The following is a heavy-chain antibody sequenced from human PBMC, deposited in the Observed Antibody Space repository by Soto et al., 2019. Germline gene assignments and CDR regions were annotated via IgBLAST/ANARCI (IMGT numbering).Heavy chain of an antibody. J-gene: IGHJ6*02. CDR3: ASSVAKYYYYGMDV. V-gene: IGHV1-69*12. D-gene: IGHD5-12*01. Sequence: VRLVQSGTEVKKPGSSVKVSGKASGGTFSSYAISWVRQAPGQGLEWMGGIIPIFGTANYAQKFQGRVTITADESTSTAYMELSSLRSEDTAVYYCASSVAKYYYYGMDVWGQGTTVTVSS. CDR2: IIPIFGTA. CDR1: GGTFSSYA.